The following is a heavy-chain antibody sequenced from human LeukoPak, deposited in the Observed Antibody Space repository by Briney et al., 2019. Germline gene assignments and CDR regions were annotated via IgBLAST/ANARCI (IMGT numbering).Heavy chain of an antibody. J-gene: IGHJ4*02. V-gene: IGHV3-23*01. CDR2: ISGSGGST. D-gene: IGHD3-22*01. Sequence: GGSLRLSCAASGFTFSSYAMSWVRQAPGKGLEWVSAISGSGGSTYYADSVKGRFTISRDNSKNTLYLQMNSLRAEDTAVYYCAREGGYYYDSSGYYHQGYFDYWGQGTLVTVSS. CDR3: AREGGYYYDSSGYYHQGYFDY. CDR1: GFTFSSYA.